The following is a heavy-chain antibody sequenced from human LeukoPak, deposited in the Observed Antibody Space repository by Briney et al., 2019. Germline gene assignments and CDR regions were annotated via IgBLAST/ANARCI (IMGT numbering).Heavy chain of an antibody. CDR1: GYTFTSYY. Sequence: ASVKVSCKASGYTFTSYYMHWVRQAPGQGLEWMGIINPSGGSTSYAQKFQGRVTMTRDMSTSTVYMELSSLRSEDTAVYHCARDPGYCSSTSCYTPQADYMDVWGKGTTVTVSS. CDR3: ARDPGYCSSTSCYTPQADYMDV. V-gene: IGHV1-46*01. D-gene: IGHD2-2*02. J-gene: IGHJ6*03. CDR2: INPSGGST.